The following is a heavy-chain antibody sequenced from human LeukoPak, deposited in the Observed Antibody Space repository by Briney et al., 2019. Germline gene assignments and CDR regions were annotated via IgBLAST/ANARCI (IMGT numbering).Heavy chain of an antibody. V-gene: IGHV4-39*02. CDR1: GDSISSTTYF. CDR3: ARGQYCTTTSCYSDYYYHYGMDV. Sequence: PSETLSLTCTVSGDSISSTTYFWDWIRQPPGKGLEWIGNIYNSASTHYNPSLKSRVTISVDTSKNHLSLRLSSVTAADTAIYYCARGQYCTTTSCYSDYYYHYGMDVWGQGTTVTVSS. D-gene: IGHD2-2*01. CDR2: IYNSAST. J-gene: IGHJ6*02.